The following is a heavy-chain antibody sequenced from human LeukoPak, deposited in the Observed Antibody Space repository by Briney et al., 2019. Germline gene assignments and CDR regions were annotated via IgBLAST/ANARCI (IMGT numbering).Heavy chain of an antibody. Sequence: GGSLRLSCAASGFTFSSYWMSWVRQAPGKGLEWVAVISYDGSNKYYADSVKGRFTISRDNSKNTLYLQMNSLRAEDTAVYYCAKSITMIVVVTPDAFDIWGQGTMVTVSS. J-gene: IGHJ3*02. CDR2: ISYDGSNK. V-gene: IGHV3-30*18. D-gene: IGHD3-22*01. CDR3: AKSITMIVVVTPDAFDI. CDR1: GFTFSSYW.